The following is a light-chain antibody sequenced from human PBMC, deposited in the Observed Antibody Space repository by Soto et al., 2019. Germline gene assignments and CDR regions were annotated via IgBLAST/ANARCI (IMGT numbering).Light chain of an antibody. CDR1: STDVAIYNY. J-gene: IGLJ1*01. CDR3: CSYAGRYTYV. CDR2: DVS. V-gene: IGLV2-11*01. Sequence: QSALTQPRSVSGSPGQSVTISCTGTSTDVAIYNYVSWYQQHPGKAPKLMIYDVSERPSGVPDRFSGSKSGNTASLTISGLQAEDEADYYCCSYAGRYTYVFGTGTKLTVL.